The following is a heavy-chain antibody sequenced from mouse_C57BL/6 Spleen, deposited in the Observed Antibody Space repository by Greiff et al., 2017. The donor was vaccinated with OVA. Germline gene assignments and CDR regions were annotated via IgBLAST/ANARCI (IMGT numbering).Heavy chain of an antibody. CDR1: GYTFTDYY. V-gene: IGHV1-19*01. D-gene: IGHD2-1*01. J-gene: IGHJ4*01. CDR3: ARKAIYYGNLYAMDY. CDR2: INPYNGGT. Sequence: EVQLVESGPVLVKPGASVKMSCKASGYTFTDYYMNWVKQSHGKSLEWIGVINPYNGGTSYNQKFKGKATLTVDKSSSTAYMELNSLTSEDSAVYYCARKAIYYGNLYAMDYWGQGTSVTVSS.